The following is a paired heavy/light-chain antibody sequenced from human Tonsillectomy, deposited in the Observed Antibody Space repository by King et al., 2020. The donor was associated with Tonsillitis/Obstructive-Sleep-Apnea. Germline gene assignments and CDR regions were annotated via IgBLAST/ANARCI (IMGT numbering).Heavy chain of an antibody. Sequence: QVQLQQWGAGLLKPSETLSLTCAVYGGSPSGYYWSWIRQPPGKGLEWIGEINHSGSTNYNPSLKSRVIISIDTSKNQLSLKVSSVTASDTAVYYCARDGSGTSHYRFCYMDVWGKGTTVTVSS. J-gene: IGHJ6*03. CDR1: GGSPSGYY. V-gene: IGHV4-34*01. CDR3: ARDGSGTSHYRFCYMDV. CDR2: INHSGST. D-gene: IGHD3-10*01.
Light chain of an antibody. Sequence: QSVLTQPPSVSAAPGQKVTISCSGSSSNIGSNYVSWYQQLPGTTPKLLIYDNNERPSGIPDRLSGSKSGTSATLGITGLQTGDEADYYCGTWDSSLSAYVFGTGTKVTVL. V-gene: IGLV1-51*01. CDR3: GTWDSSLSAYV. CDR1: SSNIGSNY. CDR2: DNN. J-gene: IGLJ1*01.